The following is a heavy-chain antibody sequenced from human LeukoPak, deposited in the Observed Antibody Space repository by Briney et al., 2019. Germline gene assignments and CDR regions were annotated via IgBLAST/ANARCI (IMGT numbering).Heavy chain of an antibody. D-gene: IGHD3-10*01. CDR2: ISADTRIT. CDR1: GYTFGTYG. V-gene: IGHV1-18*01. J-gene: IGHJ4*02. Sequence: GASVKVSCKASGYTFGTYGITWVRQAPGQGLEWMGWISADTRITIYAQNLQARVTMTTDTSTTTAYMELRSLTSDDTAVYYCARGAWGQVTFTYWGQGTLVTVSS. CDR3: ARGAWGQVTFTY.